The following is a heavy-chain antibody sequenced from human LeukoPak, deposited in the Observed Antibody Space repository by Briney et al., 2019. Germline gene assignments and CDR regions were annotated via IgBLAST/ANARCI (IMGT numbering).Heavy chain of an antibody. Sequence: GRSLRLSCAASGFTFSSYWMHWVRQAPGKGLVWVSRINSDGSSTSYADSVKGRFTISRDNAKNSLYLQMDSLRAEDTAVYYCARDGAGHYFDYWGQGALVTVSS. CDR2: INSDGSST. J-gene: IGHJ4*02. CDR3: ARDGAGHYFDY. CDR1: GFTFSSYW. D-gene: IGHD1-14*01. V-gene: IGHV3-74*01.